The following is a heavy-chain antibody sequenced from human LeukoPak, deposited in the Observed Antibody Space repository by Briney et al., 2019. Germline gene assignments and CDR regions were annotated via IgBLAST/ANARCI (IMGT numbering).Heavy chain of an antibody. J-gene: IGHJ3*02. V-gene: IGHV4-59*01. CDR3: ARQGYCDTQHAFDI. CDR1: GGSISSYY. D-gene: IGHD3-22*01. CDR2: IYYSGST. Sequence: PSETLSLTCTVSGGSISSYYWSWIRQPPGKGLEWIGYIYYSGSTNYNPSLKSRVTISVDTSKNQFSLKLSSVTAEDTAVYYCARQGYCDTQHAFDIWGQGTMVTVSS.